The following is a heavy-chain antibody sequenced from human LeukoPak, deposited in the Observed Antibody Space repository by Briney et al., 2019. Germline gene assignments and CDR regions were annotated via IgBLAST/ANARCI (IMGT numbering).Heavy chain of an antibody. CDR3: ARGSRFGVVGRDAFDI. CDR2: ISISSNYI. Sequence: GGSLRLSCAASGFTFSSYSMNWVPQAPGKGLEGVSSISISSNYIYYADSVKGRFTISRDNAKNSLYLQVNSLRAEDTAVYYCARGSRFGVVGRDAFDIWGQGTVVTVSS. CDR1: GFTFSSYS. D-gene: IGHD3-3*01. V-gene: IGHV3-21*01. J-gene: IGHJ3*02.